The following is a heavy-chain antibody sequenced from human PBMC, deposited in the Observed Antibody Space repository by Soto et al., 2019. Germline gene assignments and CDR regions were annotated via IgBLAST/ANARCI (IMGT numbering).Heavy chain of an antibody. J-gene: IGHJ6*02. CDR2: IIPIFGTA. CDR1: GGTFSSYA. Sequence: QVQLVQSGAEVKKPGSSVKVSCKASGGTFSSYAISWVRQAPGQGLEWMGGIIPIFGTANYAQKFQGRVTITADESTSTAYMELSSLRSEDTAVYYCAREYAVDTAMVLPPNGMDVWGQGTTVTVSS. D-gene: IGHD5-18*01. V-gene: IGHV1-69*12. CDR3: AREYAVDTAMVLPPNGMDV.